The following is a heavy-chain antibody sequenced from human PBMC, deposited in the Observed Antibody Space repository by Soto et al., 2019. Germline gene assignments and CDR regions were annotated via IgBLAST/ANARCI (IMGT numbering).Heavy chain of an antibody. D-gene: IGHD4-17*01. CDR3: ARLYGGNSGMDV. J-gene: IGHJ6*02. CDR1: GYSFTSYW. CDR2: IDPSDSYT. V-gene: IGHV5-10-1*01. Sequence: EVQLVQSGAEVKKPGESLRISCKGSGYSFTSYWVTWVRQMPGKGLEWMGRIDPSDSYTNYNPPFQGNVTTSVDKPISTAYLQWSSLKASDAAMYYCARLYGGNSGMDVWGQGTTVTVSS.